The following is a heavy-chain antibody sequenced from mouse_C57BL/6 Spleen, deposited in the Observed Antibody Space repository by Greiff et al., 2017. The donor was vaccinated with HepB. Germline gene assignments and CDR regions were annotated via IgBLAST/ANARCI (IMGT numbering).Heavy chain of an antibody. D-gene: IGHD2-3*01. J-gene: IGHJ3*01. CDR2: INPNNGGT. Sequence: EVQLQQSGPELVKPGASVKISCKASGYTFTDYYMNWVKQSHGKSLEWIGDINPNNGGTSYNQKFKGKATLTVDKSSSTAYMELRSLTSEDSAVYYCARKNDGYRAWFAYWGQGTLVTVSA. CDR1: GYTFTDYY. V-gene: IGHV1-26*01. CDR3: ARKNDGYRAWFAY.